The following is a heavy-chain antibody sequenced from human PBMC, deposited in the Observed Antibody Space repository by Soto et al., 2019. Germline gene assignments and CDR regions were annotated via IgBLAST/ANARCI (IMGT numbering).Heavy chain of an antibody. J-gene: IGHJ4*02. CDR3: ARDAYYYGSGDFMASDY. D-gene: IGHD3-10*01. CDR2: ISSSSSYI. V-gene: IGHV3-21*01. CDR1: GFTFSSYS. Sequence: GGSLRLSCAASGFTFSSYSMNWVRQAPGKGLEWVSSISSSSSYIYYADSVKGRFTISRDNAKNSLYLQMNSLRAEDTAVYYCARDAYYYGSGDFMASDYWGQGTLVTVSS.